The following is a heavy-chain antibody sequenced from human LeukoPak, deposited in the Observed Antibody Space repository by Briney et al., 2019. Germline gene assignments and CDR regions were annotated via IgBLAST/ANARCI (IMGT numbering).Heavy chain of an antibody. D-gene: IGHD6-19*01. CDR3: VTKEPSTSGWSY. CDR2: IKEDGSEK. Sequence: GGSLRLSCTASGFTFNRDWTAWVRQAPGKGLEWVANIKEDGSEKNYVDSVKGRFTISRDNAENSVYLQMNDVRAEDTGVYYCVTKEPSTSGWSYWGQGTLVTVSS. J-gene: IGHJ4*02. CDR1: GFTFNRDW. V-gene: IGHV3-7*01.